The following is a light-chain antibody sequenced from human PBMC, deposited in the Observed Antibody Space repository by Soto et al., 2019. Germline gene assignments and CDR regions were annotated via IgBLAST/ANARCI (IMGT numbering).Light chain of an antibody. CDR2: SNN. V-gene: IGLV1-44*01. CDR1: SSNVGSTS. Sequence: QSVLTQPPSASGAPGQRVIVSCSGGSSNVGSTSVNWYQHLPGSAPKLLIFSNNQRPSGVPDRLSGSKSGTSASLAIGGLQSDDEADYYCAAWDDSLSAYVFGSGTKVTVL. CDR3: AAWDDSLSAYV. J-gene: IGLJ1*01.